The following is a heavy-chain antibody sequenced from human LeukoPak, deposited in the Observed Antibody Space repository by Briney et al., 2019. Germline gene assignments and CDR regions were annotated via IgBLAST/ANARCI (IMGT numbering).Heavy chain of an antibody. CDR1: GYTFTSYG. J-gene: IGHJ3*02. CDR3: AREVFTKPAFDI. V-gene: IGHV1-18*01. D-gene: IGHD2-2*01. Sequence: ASMKVSCKASGYTFTSYGISWVRQAPGQGLEWMGWISAYNGNTNYAQKLQGRVTMTTDTSTSTAYMELRSLRSDDTAVYYRAREVFTKPAFDIWGQGTMVTVSS. CDR2: ISAYNGNT.